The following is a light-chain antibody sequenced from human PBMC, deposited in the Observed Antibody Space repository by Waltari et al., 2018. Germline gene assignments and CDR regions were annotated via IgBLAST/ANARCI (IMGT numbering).Light chain of an antibody. V-gene: IGLV1-47*01. Sequence: QSVLTQPPSASGTPGQRVTISCSGRNSNIGSNYVYWYQQLPGTPPKLVIYMSNQRPSGVPDRFSGSKSGTSASLAISGLRSDDEADYYCAAWDDSLNVILFGGGTKLTVL. CDR3: AAWDDSLNVIL. J-gene: IGLJ2*01. CDR2: MSN. CDR1: NSNIGSNY.